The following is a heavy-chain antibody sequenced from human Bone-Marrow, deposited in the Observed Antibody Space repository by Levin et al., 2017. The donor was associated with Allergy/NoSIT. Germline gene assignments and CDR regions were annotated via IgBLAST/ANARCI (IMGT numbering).Heavy chain of an antibody. D-gene: IGHD6-19*01. J-gene: IGHJ4*02. V-gene: IGHV5-10-1*01. Sequence: GESLKISCKGSGYSFTTYYIAWVRQMPGKGLEWLVTIDPRDSYRNYSPSFQGHVTISVDNSISTAYIQWRSLGASDTAMYYCAWLSEAGTMGFDYWGQGTVLTVSS. CDR1: GYSFTTYY. CDR2: IDPRDSYR. CDR3: AWLSEAGTMGFDY.